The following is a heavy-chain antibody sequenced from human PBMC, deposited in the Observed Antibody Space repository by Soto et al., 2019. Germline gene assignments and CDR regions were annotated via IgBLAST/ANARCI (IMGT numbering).Heavy chain of an antibody. J-gene: IGHJ4*02. Sequence: GESLKISCKGSGYRFTNYWIGWVRQMPGKDLEWMGFIYPGNSETRYSPSFQGQVTISADKSINTAYLQWRSLKASDTAMYYCVRGNYVDYWGPGAQVTVSS. V-gene: IGHV5-51*01. D-gene: IGHD6-13*01. CDR1: GYRFTNYW. CDR3: VRGNYVDY. CDR2: IYPGNSET.